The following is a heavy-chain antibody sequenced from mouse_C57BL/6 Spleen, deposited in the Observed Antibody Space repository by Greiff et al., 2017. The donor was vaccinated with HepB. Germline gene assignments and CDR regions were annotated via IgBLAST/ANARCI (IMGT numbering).Heavy chain of an antibody. CDR2: ISSGSSTI. J-gene: IGHJ1*03. Sequence: EVQGVESGGGLVKPGGSLKLSCAASGFTFSDYGMHWVRQAPEKGLEWVAYISSGSSTIYYAATVKGRFTISRDNAKNTLILQMTSLRSEDTAMYFCARNSITTVVYRYFDVWGTGTTVTVSS. CDR1: GFTFSDYG. V-gene: IGHV5-17*01. CDR3: ARNSITTVVYRYFDV. D-gene: IGHD1-1*01.